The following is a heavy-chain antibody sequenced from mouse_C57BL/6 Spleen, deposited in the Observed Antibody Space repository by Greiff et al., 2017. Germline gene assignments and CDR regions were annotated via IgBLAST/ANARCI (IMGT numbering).Heavy chain of an antibody. CDR2: ISSGGSYT. CDR1: GFTFSSYG. V-gene: IGHV5-6*01. J-gene: IGHJ2*01. CDR3: ARQGKEKRGIDY. Sequence: EVKLVESGGDLVKPGGSLKLSCAASGFTFSSYGMSWVRQTPDKRLEWVATISSGGSYTYYPDSVKGRFTLSRDNAKNTLYLQMSSVKSEDTAMYDSARQGKEKRGIDYWGRGTTRKGSS.